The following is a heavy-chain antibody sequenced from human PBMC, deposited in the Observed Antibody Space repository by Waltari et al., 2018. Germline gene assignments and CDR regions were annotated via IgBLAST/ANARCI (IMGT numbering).Heavy chain of an antibody. V-gene: IGHV3-13*01. Sequence: EVQLVESGGGLVQPGGSLRLSCAASGFTFSRYDMHWVRQSTGKVLEWVSAIGTASDTYYPGSVKGRFTIFRENAKNSLYLQMNSLRAGDTAVYYCARGPRGGYYNPFDYWGQGTLVTVSS. D-gene: IGHD3-3*01. CDR3: ARGPRGGYYNPFDY. J-gene: IGHJ4*02. CDR2: IGTASDT. CDR1: GFTFSRYD.